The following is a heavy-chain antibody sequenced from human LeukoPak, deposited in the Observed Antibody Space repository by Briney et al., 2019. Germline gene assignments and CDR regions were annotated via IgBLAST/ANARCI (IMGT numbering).Heavy chain of an antibody. Sequence: ASVKVSCKASGYTFTSYGISWVRQAPGQGLEWMGWISAYNGNTNYAQKLQGRVTMTRDTSISTAYMDLSSLRSDDTAVYYCVRDRGDSSGGYDYWGQGTLVTVSS. CDR2: ISAYNGNT. CDR3: VRDRGDSSGGYDY. V-gene: IGHV1-18*01. CDR1: GYTFTSYG. J-gene: IGHJ4*02. D-gene: IGHD6-19*01.